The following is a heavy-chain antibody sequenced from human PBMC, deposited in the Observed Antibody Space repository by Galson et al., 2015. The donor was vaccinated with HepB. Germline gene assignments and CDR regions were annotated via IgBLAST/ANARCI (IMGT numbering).Heavy chain of an antibody. D-gene: IGHD2-21*01. CDR1: GGTFSSYA. J-gene: IGHJ4*02. CDR3: ARESAILDGVDY. V-gene: IGHV1-69*13. Sequence: SVKVSCKASGGTFSSYAISWVRQAPGQGLEWMGGIIPIFGTANYAQKFQGRVTITADESTSTAYMELSSLRSEDTAVYYCARESAILDGVDYWGQGTLVTVSS. CDR2: IIPIFGTA.